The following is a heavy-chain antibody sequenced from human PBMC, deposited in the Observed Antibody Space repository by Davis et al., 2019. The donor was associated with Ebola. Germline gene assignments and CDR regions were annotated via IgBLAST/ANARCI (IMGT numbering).Heavy chain of an antibody. J-gene: IGHJ3*01. D-gene: IGHD6-19*01. V-gene: IGHV3-23*01. CDR2: ISGSGGST. Sequence: GESLKISCADSVITFSSYAMTWVRQAPGKGLEWVSAISGSGGSTYYADSVKGRFTISRDNSKKTMYLQMNSLRAEDTAVYYCAKDTSNVWFDVWGQGTMVTVSS. CDR1: VITFSSYA. CDR3: AKDTSNVWFDV.